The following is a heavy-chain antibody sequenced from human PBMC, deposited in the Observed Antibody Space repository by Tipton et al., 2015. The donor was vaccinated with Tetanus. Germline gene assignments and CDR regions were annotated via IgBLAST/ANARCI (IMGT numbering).Heavy chain of an antibody. CDR2: IYFNGTT. CDR1: GASVRSESYY. Sequence: TLSLTCFVSGASVRSESYYWSWIRQPPGKGLEWIGYIYFNGTTKYNPALKSRVTISVDTSKKQFSLSLTSVTAAGTAVYYCTRDAGDSGHWGQGTLVTVSS. V-gene: IGHV4-61*01. D-gene: IGHD2-21*02. J-gene: IGHJ4*02. CDR3: TRDAGDSGH.